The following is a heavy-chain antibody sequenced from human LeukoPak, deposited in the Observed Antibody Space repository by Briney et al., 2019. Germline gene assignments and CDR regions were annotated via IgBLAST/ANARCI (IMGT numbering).Heavy chain of an antibody. D-gene: IGHD6-19*01. J-gene: IGHJ4*02. Sequence: SEILSLTCTVSGGSIGSNYWTWIRQPPGKGLEYIGYTYYTGGTNYNPSLKSRVTISVDTSKNQFSLKLSSVAAADTAVYFCAKYGNSGWVIDNWGQGTLVTVSS. CDR1: GGSIGSNY. CDR2: TYYTGGT. V-gene: IGHV4-59*08. CDR3: AKYGNSGWVIDN.